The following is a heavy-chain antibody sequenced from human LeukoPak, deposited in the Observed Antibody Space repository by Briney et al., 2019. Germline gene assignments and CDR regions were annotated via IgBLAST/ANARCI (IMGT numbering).Heavy chain of an antibody. D-gene: IGHD3-3*01. CDR3: ARAPLYYYDFWSGPDY. J-gene: IGHJ4*02. CDR1: GGSFSGYY. CDR2: INHSGST. Sequence: PSETLSLTCAVYGGSFSGYYWSWLRQPPGKGLEWIGEINHSGSTNYNPSLKSRVTISVDTSKNQFSLKLSSVTAADTAVYYCARAPLYYYDFWSGPDYWGQGTLVTVSS. V-gene: IGHV4-34*01.